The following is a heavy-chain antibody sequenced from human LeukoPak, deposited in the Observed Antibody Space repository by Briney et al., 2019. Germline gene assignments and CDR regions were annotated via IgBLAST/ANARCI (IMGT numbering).Heavy chain of an antibody. Sequence: GGSLRLSCAASGFTFSSYWMSWVRQAPGKGLEWVANIKQDGSEKYYVDSVKGRFTISRDNAKNSLYLQMNSLRAEDTAVYYCARAYLAYYDFWSGYPDYYYMDVWGKGTTVTVSS. CDR1: GFTFSSYW. V-gene: IGHV3-7*01. J-gene: IGHJ6*03. D-gene: IGHD3-3*01. CDR2: IKQDGSEK. CDR3: ARAYLAYYDFWSGYPDYYYMDV.